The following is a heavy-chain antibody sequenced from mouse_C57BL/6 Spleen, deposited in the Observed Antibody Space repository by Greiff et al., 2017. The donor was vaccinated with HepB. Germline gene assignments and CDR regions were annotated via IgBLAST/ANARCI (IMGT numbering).Heavy chain of an antibody. CDR2: INPNNGGT. CDR1: GYTFTDYN. J-gene: IGHJ2*01. V-gene: IGHV1-22*01. Sequence: LVEPGASVKMSCKASGYTFTDYNMHWVKQSHGKSLEWIGYINPNNGGTSYNQKFKGKATLTVNKSSSTAYMELRSLTSEDSAVYYCAPTVSYYFDYWGQGTTLTVSS. D-gene: IGHD1-1*01. CDR3: APTVSYYFDY.